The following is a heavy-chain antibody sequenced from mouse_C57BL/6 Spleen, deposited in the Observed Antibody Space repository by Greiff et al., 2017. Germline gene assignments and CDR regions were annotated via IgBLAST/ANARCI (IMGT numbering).Heavy chain of an antibody. J-gene: IGHJ2*01. CDR3: ARTLRYYFDY. D-gene: IGHD1-1*01. CDR1: GYTFTDYN. CDR2: INPNNGGT. V-gene: IGHV1-22*01. Sequence: EVKVVESGPELVKPGASVKMSCKASGYTFTDYNMHWVKQSHGKSLEWIGYINPNNGGTSYNQKFKGKATLTVNKSSSTAYMELRSLTSEDSAVYYCARTLRYYFDYWGQGTTLTVSS.